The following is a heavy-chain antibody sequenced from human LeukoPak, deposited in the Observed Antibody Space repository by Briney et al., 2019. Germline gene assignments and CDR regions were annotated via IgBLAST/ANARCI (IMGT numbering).Heavy chain of an antibody. CDR1: GFTFSSYS. Sequence: GGSLRLSCAASGFTFSSYSMSWVRQAPGKGLEWVSSISSSSSYIYYADSVKGRFTISRDNAKNSLYLQMNSLRAEDTAVYYCARDRGGSFWSGYFLDYWGQGTLVTVSS. CDR2: ISSSSSYI. J-gene: IGHJ4*02. V-gene: IGHV3-21*01. D-gene: IGHD3-3*01. CDR3: ARDRGGSFWSGYFLDY.